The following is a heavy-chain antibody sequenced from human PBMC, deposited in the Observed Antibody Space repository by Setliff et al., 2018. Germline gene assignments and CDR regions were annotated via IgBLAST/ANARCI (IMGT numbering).Heavy chain of an antibody. D-gene: IGHD3-10*01. CDR1: AKTFTAYY. CDR3: ARSQWDGLWFKELLSN. CDR2: INPNSGGT. V-gene: IGHV1-2*02. J-gene: IGHJ4*02. Sequence: GASVKVSCKASAKTFTAYYVHWVRQAPGQGLEWMGWINPNSGGTNYAQKFQGRVTMAWDTSISTAYMDLSRLTSDDTAVYYCARSQWDGLWFKELLSNWGQGTLVTVSS.